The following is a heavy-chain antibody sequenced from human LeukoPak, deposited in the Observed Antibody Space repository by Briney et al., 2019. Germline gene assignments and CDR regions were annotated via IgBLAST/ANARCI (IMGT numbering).Heavy chain of an antibody. J-gene: IGHJ6*03. CDR1: GFTFSSYR. CDR3: ARDGYNPALFYMDV. V-gene: IGHV3-30*03. Sequence: GGSLRLSCAASGFTFSSYRMHWVRQAPGKGLEWVAFTSYDGSTKYNADSVKGRFTISRDNSKNTLYLQMNSLRADDTAVYYCARDGYNPALFYMDVWGKGTRVTVSS. D-gene: IGHD5-24*01. CDR2: TSYDGSTK.